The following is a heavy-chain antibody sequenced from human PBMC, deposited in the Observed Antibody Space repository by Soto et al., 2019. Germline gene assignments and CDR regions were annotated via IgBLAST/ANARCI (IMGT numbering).Heavy chain of an antibody. CDR2: ITPIFGTA. J-gene: IGHJ4*02. CDR3: ARERREAYDSSGYYLDY. Sequence: SVKVSCKASGGTFSSYAISWVRQAPGQGLEWMGGITPIFGTANYAQKFQGRVTITADKSTSTAYMELSSLRSEDTAVYYCARERREAYDSSGYYLDYWGQGTLVTVS. CDR1: GGTFSSYA. D-gene: IGHD3-22*01. V-gene: IGHV1-69*06.